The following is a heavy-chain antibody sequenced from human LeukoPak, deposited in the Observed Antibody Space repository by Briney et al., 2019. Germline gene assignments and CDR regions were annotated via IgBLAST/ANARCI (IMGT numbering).Heavy chain of an antibody. V-gene: IGHV4-39*01. D-gene: IGHD3-10*01. CDR2: IYYSGST. J-gene: IGHJ4*02. Sequence: SETLSLTCTVSGGSISSSSYYWGWIRQPPGKGLEWIGSIYYSGSTYYNPSLKSRVTISVDTSKNQFSLKLSSVTAADTAVYYCARHTSREYYFDYWGQGTPVTVSS. CDR1: GGSISSSSYY. CDR3: ARHTSREYYFDY.